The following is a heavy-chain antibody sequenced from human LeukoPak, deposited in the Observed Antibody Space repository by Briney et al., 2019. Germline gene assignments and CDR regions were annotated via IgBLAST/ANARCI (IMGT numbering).Heavy chain of an antibody. J-gene: IGHJ5*01. CDR1: GDSINSYY. CDR2: TYYRGSA. V-gene: IGHV4-59*08. CDR3: ARLLRDWFDS. D-gene: IGHD4-17*01. Sequence: SETLSLTCTVSGDSINSYYWSWIRQPPGKGLEWLGYTYYRGSANYNPSLKSRVTISIDTSKNLFSLKLTSVTAADTAVYYCARLLRDWFDSWGQGTLVTVSS.